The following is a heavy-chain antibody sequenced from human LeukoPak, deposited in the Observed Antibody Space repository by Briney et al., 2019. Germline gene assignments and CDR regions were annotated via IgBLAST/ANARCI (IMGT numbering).Heavy chain of an antibody. J-gene: IGHJ4*02. CDR1: GFTLSSYW. D-gene: IGHD3-22*01. CDR3: ARMYYYDSSGEGY. CDR2: IKQDGSEK. Sequence: GGSLRLSCAASGFTLSSYWMSWVRQAPGKGVEWAANIKQDGSEKYYVDSVKGRFTISRDNAKNSLYLQMNSLRAEDTAVYYCARMYYYDSSGEGYWGKGTLVTVSS. V-gene: IGHV3-7*01.